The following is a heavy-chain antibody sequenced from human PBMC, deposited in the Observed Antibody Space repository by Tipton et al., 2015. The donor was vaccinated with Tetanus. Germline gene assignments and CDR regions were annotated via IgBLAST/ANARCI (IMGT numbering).Heavy chain of an antibody. Sequence: GLVKPSETLSLMCTVSGGSISNYYWSWIRQAPGKGLEWIGYVYNSGSSNYNPSLKSRVTMSIDTLKIQYSLQLTSVTAADTAVYYCARGSRYSTGYASYFDSWGQGTLVTVSS. V-gene: IGHV4-59*01. D-gene: IGHD5-18*01. CDR1: GGSISNYY. J-gene: IGHJ4*02. CDR3: ARGSRYSTGYASYFDS. CDR2: VYNSGSS.